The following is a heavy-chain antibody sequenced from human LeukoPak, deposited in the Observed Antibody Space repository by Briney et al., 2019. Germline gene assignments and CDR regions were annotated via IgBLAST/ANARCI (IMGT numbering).Heavy chain of an antibody. CDR2: ISPSGDST. J-gene: IGHJ4*02. Sequence: GGSLRLSCAASGFTFNNYAMNWVRQAPGKGLERVSHISPSGDSTYYADSVKGRFTISRDSSKNTLSLQMSSLRAEDTAVYYCAKIPKGGYFDCWGQGTLVTVSS. CDR3: AKIPKGGYFDC. CDR1: GFTFNNYA. V-gene: IGHV3-23*01. D-gene: IGHD2-2*01.